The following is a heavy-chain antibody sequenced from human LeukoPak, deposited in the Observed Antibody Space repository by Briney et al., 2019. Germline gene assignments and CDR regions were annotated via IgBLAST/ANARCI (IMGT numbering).Heavy chain of an antibody. Sequence: PSQTLSLTCTVSGGSISSGDYYWSWIRQPPGKGLEWIGYIYYSGSTNYNPSLKSRVTISVDTSKNQFSLKLSSVTAADTAVYYCAREHGYSSGWFDYWGQGTLVTVSS. V-gene: IGHV4-61*08. D-gene: IGHD6-19*01. CDR3: AREHGYSSGWFDY. CDR2: IYYSGST. J-gene: IGHJ4*02. CDR1: GGSISSGDYY.